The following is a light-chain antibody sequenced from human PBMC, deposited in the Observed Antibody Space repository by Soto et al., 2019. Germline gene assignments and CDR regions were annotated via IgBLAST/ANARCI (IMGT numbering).Light chain of an antibody. Sequence: VMTQSPATLSVSPGESATLSCRASQSVSSNLAWYQQKPGQAPRLLIYGASSRATGIPVRFSGSGSGTEFTLTISSLQSEDFAVYYCQQYNNWPLTFGQGTRLEIK. J-gene: IGKJ5*01. CDR2: GAS. V-gene: IGKV3-15*01. CDR1: QSVSSN. CDR3: QQYNNWPLT.